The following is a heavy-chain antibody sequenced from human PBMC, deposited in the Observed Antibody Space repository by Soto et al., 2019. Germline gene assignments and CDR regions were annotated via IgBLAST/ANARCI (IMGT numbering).Heavy chain of an antibody. J-gene: IGHJ4*02. CDR3: ARGVAGSGFDL. CDR2: TYYRSNWRH. D-gene: IGHD6-19*01. Sequence: TLSLTCAISGDSVSSNTAAWNWIRSSPSRGLEWLGRTYYRSNWRHDYAVSVRSRITVNPDTSKNHSSLQLNSVTPDDTAVYYCARGVAGSGFDLWGQGTLVTVS. CDR1: GDSVSSNTAA. V-gene: IGHV6-1*01.